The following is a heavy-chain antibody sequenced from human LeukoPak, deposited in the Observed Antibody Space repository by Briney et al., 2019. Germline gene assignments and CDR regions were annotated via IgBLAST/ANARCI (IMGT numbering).Heavy chain of an antibody. CDR2: ISSSSSYI. Sequence: PGGSLRLSCPASGFIFSDYYMSWIPQAPGKGREWVSYISSSSSYINYADSVKGRFTISRDNAKNSLYLQMNSLRAEDTAVYYCARVSYGDSGYFDYWGQGTLVTVSS. CDR3: ARVSYGDSGYFDY. J-gene: IGHJ4*02. V-gene: IGHV3-11*06. CDR1: GFIFSDYY. D-gene: IGHD4-17*01.